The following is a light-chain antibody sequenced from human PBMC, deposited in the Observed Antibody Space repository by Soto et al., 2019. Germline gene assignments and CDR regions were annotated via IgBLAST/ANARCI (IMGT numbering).Light chain of an antibody. V-gene: IGKV3-15*01. Sequence: EIVMTQSPATLSVSPGERATLSCRTSQSVSSNLAWYQQKPGQAPRLLIHGAFTRATGIPARFSGSGSGTEFTLTINSLQSEDFAVYYCQHYNNWVGTFGGGTKVDIK. CDR3: QHYNNWVGT. CDR1: QSVSSN. CDR2: GAF. J-gene: IGKJ4*01.